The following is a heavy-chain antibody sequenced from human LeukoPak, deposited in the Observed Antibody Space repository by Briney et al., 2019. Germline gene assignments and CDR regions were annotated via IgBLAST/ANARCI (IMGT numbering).Heavy chain of an antibody. CDR1: GGSFSGYY. CDR2: INHSGST. J-gene: IGHJ3*02. CDR3: ARGLVPAARVDAFDI. D-gene: IGHD2-2*01. Sequence: PSETLSLTCAVYGGSFSGYYWSWIRQPPRKGPEWMGEINHSGSTNYNPSLKSRVNISVDASKNQFSLKLSSVTAADTAVYYCARGLVPAARVDAFDIWGQGTMVTVSS. V-gene: IGHV4-34*01.